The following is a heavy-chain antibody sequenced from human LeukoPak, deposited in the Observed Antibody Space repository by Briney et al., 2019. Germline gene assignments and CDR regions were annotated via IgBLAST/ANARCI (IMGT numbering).Heavy chain of an antibody. J-gene: IGHJ4*02. CDR1: GGSFSGYY. Sequence: SETLSLTCAVYGGSFSGYYWGWIRQPPGKGLEWIGNIYYDRSTYYNPSLKSRVTISVDASKNQFSLKLNSVTAADTAVYYCAKTGKTLLNYDFDYWGQGTLITVSS. V-gene: IGHV4-34*01. D-gene: IGHD1-7*01. CDR3: AKTGKTLLNYDFDY. CDR2: IYYDRST.